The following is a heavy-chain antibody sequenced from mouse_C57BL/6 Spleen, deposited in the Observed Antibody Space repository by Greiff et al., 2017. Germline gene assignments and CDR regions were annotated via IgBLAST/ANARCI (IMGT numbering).Heavy chain of an antibody. Sequence: VQLKESGPELVKPGASVKISCKASGYSFTDYNMNWVKQSNGKSLEWIGVINPNYGTTSYNQKFKGKATLTVDQSSSTAYMQLNSLTSEDSSVYYCARVYLYDGYYGAMYYWGQGTSVTVSS. CDR1: GYSFTDYN. CDR2: INPNYGTT. J-gene: IGHJ4*01. V-gene: IGHV1-39*01. D-gene: IGHD2-3*01. CDR3: ARVYLYDGYYGAMYY.